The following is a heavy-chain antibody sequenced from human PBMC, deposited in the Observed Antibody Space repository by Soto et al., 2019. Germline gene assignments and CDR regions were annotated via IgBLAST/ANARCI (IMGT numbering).Heavy chain of an antibody. V-gene: IGHV1-69*01. D-gene: IGHD6-13*01. CDR3: ARSGIAAAENYYYGMDV. J-gene: IGHJ6*02. CDR1: GGTFSSYA. Sequence: QVQLVQSGAEGKKPGSSVKVSCKASGGTFSSYAISWVRQAPGQGLEWMGGIIPIFGTANYAQKFQGRVTITADETTSTAYMELSSLRSEDTAVYYCARSGIAAAENYYYGMDVWGQGTTVTVSS. CDR2: IIPIFGTA.